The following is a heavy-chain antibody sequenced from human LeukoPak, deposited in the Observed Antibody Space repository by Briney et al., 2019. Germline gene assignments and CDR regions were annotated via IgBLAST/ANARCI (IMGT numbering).Heavy chain of an antibody. D-gene: IGHD5-12*01. CDR2: IYYSGST. CDR1: GGSISSYY. J-gene: IGHJ6*03. Sequence: SETLSLTCTVSGGSISSYYWSWIRQPPGKGLEWIGYIYYSGSTNYNPSLKSRVTISVDTSKNQFSLKLSSVTAADTAVHYCAATINGGYYYYYMDVWGKGTTVTVSS. CDR3: AATINGGYYYYYMDV. V-gene: IGHV4-59*01.